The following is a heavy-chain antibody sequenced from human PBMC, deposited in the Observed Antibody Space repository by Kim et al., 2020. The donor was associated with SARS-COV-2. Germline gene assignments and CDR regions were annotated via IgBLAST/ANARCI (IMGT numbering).Heavy chain of an antibody. J-gene: IGHJ5*02. V-gene: IGHV1-18*01. D-gene: IGHD3-16*01. CDR3: ARARFNKDYGDP. CDR1: GYTFKSFG. CDR2: ISAYNGNV. Sequence: ASVKVSCRAFGYTFKSFGVTWVRQAHGQGLEWVGWISAYNGNVNYAQRLQGRVTMTTDTSASTAYMELRSLRADDTAVYYCARARFNKDYGDPWGQGTLVTVS.